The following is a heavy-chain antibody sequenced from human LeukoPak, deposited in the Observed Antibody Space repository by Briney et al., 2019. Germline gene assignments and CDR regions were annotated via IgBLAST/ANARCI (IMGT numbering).Heavy chain of an antibody. J-gene: IGHJ6*03. V-gene: IGHV4-39*07. CDR2: IYYSGST. D-gene: IGHD3-16*01. Sequence: SETLSLTCTVSGGSISSSSYYWGWIRQPPGKGLEWIGSIYYSGSTYYNPSLKSRVTISVDTSKNQFSLKLSSVTAADTAVYYCARTLRGVTSDYPYYYYYMDVWGKGTTVTVSS. CDR3: ARTLRGVTSDYPYYYYYMDV. CDR1: GGSISSSSYY.